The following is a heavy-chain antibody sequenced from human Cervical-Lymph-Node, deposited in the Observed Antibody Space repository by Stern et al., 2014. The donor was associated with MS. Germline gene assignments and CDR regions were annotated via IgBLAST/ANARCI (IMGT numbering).Heavy chain of an antibody. J-gene: IGHJ5*02. D-gene: IGHD1-1*01. CDR3: ALLTYNSGPES. Sequence: QVQLQQSGAEVKKPESSVRVSCQASGGNFSVLAISWVRQAPGQRPEWMGGIIPILETATYAQKFQGRVTITADRATSRVHMEMTSLRGEDTAVFYCALLTYNSGPESWGQGTLVTVSS. V-gene: IGHV1-69*06. CDR1: GGNFSVLA. CDR2: IIPILETA.